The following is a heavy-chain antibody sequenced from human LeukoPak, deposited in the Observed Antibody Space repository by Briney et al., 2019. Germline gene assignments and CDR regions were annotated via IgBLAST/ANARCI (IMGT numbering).Heavy chain of an antibody. CDR3: TRDRARAGGEILDY. CDR2: ISNSDYST. J-gene: IGHJ4*02. V-gene: IGHV3-23*01. D-gene: IGHD3-10*01. Sequence: PGGSLRLSCAASGFTFSSYAMSWVRQAPGKGLEWVSTISNSDYSTYYADSVKGRFTISRGNAKNTLYLQMNSLRDEDTAMYYCTRDRARAGGEILDYCGQGTLVTVSS. CDR1: GFTFSSYA.